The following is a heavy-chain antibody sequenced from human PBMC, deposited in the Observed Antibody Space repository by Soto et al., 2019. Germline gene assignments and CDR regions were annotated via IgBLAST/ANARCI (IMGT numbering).Heavy chain of an antibody. CDR3: XXERAIAATGIFYY. CDR2: TSYDGNNK. CDR1: GFTFSNFA. D-gene: IGHD6-13*01. V-gene: IGHV3-30-3*01. J-gene: IGHJ4*02. Sequence: QVRLVESGGGVVQPGGSLRLSCAASGFTFSNFAMHWVRQXPGKGLEWVAVTSYDGNNKDYADSVKGRFTISRDNSKNTLFLQVNXLXPEXXAVYXXXXERAIAATGIFYYWGQGTLVTVSS.